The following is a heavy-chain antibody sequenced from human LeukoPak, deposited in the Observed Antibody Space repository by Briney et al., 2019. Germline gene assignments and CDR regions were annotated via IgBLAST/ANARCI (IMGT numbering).Heavy chain of an antibody. D-gene: IGHD6-19*01. CDR2: INHSGST. CDR1: GGSFSGYY. CDR3: ARALKAVAVRFDP. V-gene: IGHV4-34*01. J-gene: IGHJ5*02. Sequence: PPETLSLTCAVYGGSFSGYYWSWIRQPPGKGLEWIGEINHSGSTNYNPSLKSRVTISVDTSKNQFSLKLSSVTAADTAVYYCARALKAVAVRFDPWGQGTLVTVSS.